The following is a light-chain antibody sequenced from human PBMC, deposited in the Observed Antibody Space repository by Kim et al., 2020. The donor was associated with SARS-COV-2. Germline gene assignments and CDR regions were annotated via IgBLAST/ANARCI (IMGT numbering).Light chain of an antibody. CDR3: QQYYNYPYT. CDR2: AAS. CDR1: QGIGSY. V-gene: IGKV1-8*01. Sequence: AIRMTQSPSSFSASTGDRVTITCRASQGIGSYLAWYQQKPGKAPKLLIYAASTLQSGVPSRFSGSASGTDFTLTISCLQSEDFATYYCQQYYNYPYTFGQGTKLEI. J-gene: IGKJ2*01.